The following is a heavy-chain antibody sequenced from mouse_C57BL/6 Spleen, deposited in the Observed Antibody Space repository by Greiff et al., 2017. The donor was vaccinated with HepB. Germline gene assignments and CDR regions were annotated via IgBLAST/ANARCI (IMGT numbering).Heavy chain of an antibody. CDR2: IWSDGST. J-gene: IGHJ4*01. Sequence: VHLVESGPGLVAPSQSLSITCTVSGFSLTSYGVHWVRQPPGKGLEWLVVIWSDGSTTYNSALKSRLSISKDNSKSQVFLKMNSLQTDDTAMYYCARHGGLRRGAMDYWGQGTSVTVSS. V-gene: IGHV2-6-1*01. CDR1: GFSLTSYG. D-gene: IGHD2-4*01. CDR3: ARHGGLRRGAMDY.